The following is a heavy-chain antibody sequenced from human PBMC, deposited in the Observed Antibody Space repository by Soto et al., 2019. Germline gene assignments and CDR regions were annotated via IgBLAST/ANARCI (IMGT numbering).Heavy chain of an antibody. V-gene: IGHV3-30*18. Sequence: GGSLRLSCAASGFTFSSYGMHWVRQAPGKGVEWVAVISYDGSNKYYADSVKGQFTISRDNSKNTLYLQMNSLRAEDMAVYYCAKEAYGGGWTPWDYYYYGMDVWGQGTTVTVAS. J-gene: IGHJ6*02. CDR1: GFTFSSYG. CDR2: ISYDGSNK. D-gene: IGHD6-19*01. CDR3: AKEAYGGGWTPWDYYYYGMDV.